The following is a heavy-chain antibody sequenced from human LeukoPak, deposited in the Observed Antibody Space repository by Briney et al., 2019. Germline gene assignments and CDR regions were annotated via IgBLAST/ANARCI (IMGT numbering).Heavy chain of an antibody. D-gene: IGHD3-22*01. CDR2: INHSGST. J-gene: IGHJ5*02. V-gene: IGHV4-34*01. CDR3: ARDRLAGRWLLLRWFDP. Sequence: SETLSLTCAVYGGSFSGYYWSWIRQPPGKGLEWIGEINHSGSTNYNPSLKSRVTISVDTSRNQFSLKLSSVTAADTAVYYCARDRLAGRWLLLRWFDPWGQGTLVTVSS. CDR1: GGSFSGYY.